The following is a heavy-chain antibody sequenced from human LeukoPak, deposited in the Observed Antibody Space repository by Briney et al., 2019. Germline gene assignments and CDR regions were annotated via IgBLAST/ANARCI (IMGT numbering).Heavy chain of an antibody. CDR1: GGTLSSYA. V-gene: IGHV1-69*13. CDR2: IIPIFGTA. CDR3: ARIIDFPGLEYYGMDV. Sequence: ASVKVSCRASGGTLSSYAISWVRQAPGQGLEWMGGIIPIFGTANYAQKFQGRVTITADESTSTAYMELSSLRSEDTAVYYCARIIDFPGLEYYGMDVWGQGTTVTVSS. J-gene: IGHJ6*02. D-gene: IGHD3-3*01.